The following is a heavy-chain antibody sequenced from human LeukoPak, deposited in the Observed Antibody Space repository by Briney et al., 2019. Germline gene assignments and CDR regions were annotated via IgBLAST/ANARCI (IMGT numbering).Heavy chain of an antibody. Sequence: SETLSLTCTVSGGSISSTTYYWAWIRQPPGKGLEWIGSIYKTGNTNYSPSLKSRVFISVGTSNNQFSLNLSSVTAADTAVYYCARVVRRDGYKNLDYWGQGTLVTVSS. V-gene: IGHV4-39*01. CDR3: ARVVRRDGYKNLDY. D-gene: IGHD5-24*01. CDR2: IYKTGNT. J-gene: IGHJ4*02. CDR1: GGSISSTTYY.